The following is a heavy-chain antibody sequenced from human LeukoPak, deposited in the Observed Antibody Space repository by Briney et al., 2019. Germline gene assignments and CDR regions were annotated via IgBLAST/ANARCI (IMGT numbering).Heavy chain of an antibody. Sequence: GASVKVSCKASGYTFTSYGISWVRQAPGQGLEWMGGILPIFGTTNYAQKFQARVTITADESTSTACMEMSSLRSEDTAVYYCGRVSCGGNCYSLIGTFDIWGQGTMVTVSS. J-gene: IGHJ3*02. D-gene: IGHD2-15*01. CDR2: ILPIFGTT. V-gene: IGHV1-69*13. CDR1: GYTFTSYG. CDR3: GRVSCGGNCYSLIGTFDI.